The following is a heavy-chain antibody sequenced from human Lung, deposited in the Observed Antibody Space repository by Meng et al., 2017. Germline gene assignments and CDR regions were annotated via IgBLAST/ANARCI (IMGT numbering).Heavy chain of an antibody. CDR1: GFSFSSYA. D-gene: IGHD3-16*01. V-gene: IGHV3-23*04. CDR3: AQYSSGLGDYFDN. J-gene: IGHJ4*02. CDR2: LSGGGFTT. Sequence: EVQVVELGGGLVQPGGYRRLSCAASGFSFSSYAMSWVRRAPGKGLEWLAALSGGGFTTYYADSVKGRFTISRHNSTNTLSLQVNSLRAEATALYYCAQYSSGLGDYFDNWRQGALVTVSS.